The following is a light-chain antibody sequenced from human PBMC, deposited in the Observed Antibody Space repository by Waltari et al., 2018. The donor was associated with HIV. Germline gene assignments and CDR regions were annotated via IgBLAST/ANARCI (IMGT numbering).Light chain of an antibody. J-gene: IGKJ2*01. V-gene: IGKV3-15*01. CDR2: GAA. Sequence: DIVMTQSPAILSVSTGERVTISRRASQGVGSNLAWYQQKVGQAPRLLIYGAATRAAEIPVRFSGSGSGTDFTLTIDSLQSEDFATYYCQQYNIRPRGNTFGQGTKLQIK. CDR3: QQYNIRPRGNT. CDR1: QGVGSN.